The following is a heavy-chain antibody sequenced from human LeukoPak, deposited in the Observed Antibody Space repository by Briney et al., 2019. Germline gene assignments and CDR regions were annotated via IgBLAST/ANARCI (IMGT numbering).Heavy chain of an antibody. J-gene: IGHJ1*01. D-gene: IGHD6-13*01. CDR1: GFTFDDYA. V-gene: IGHV3-43D*03. CDR3: AKPYSSSWYDSEYFQH. Sequence: PGGSLRLSCAASGFTFDDYAMHWVRQAPGKGLEWVSLISWDGGSTYYADSVKGRFTISRDNSKNSLYLQMNSLRAEDTALYYRAKPYSSSWYDSEYFQHWGQGTLVTVSS. CDR2: ISWDGGST.